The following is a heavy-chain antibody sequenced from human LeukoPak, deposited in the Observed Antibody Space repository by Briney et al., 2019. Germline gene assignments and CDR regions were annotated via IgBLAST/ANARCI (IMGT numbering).Heavy chain of an antibody. Sequence: GGSLRLSCAASGFTFSSYAMSWVRQAPGKGLEWVSAISGSGGSTYYADSVKGRFTISRDNSKNTLYLQMNSLRAEDTAVYYCAKGGDVVVPAASYDAFDIWGQGTMVTVSS. CDR3: AKGGDVVVPAASYDAFDI. V-gene: IGHV3-23*01. CDR2: ISGSGGST. D-gene: IGHD2-2*01. CDR1: GFTFSSYA. J-gene: IGHJ3*02.